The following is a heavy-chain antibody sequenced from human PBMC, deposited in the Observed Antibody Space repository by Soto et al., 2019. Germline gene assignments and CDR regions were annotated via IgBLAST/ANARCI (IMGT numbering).Heavy chain of an antibody. V-gene: IGHV1-3*01. CDR3: ARTSRIYYYDSSGVGVFDI. J-gene: IGHJ3*02. D-gene: IGHD3-22*01. CDR2: INAGNGNT. Sequence: GASVKVSCKASGYTFTSYAMHWVRQAPGQRLEWMGWINAGNGNTKYSQKFQGRVTITRDTSASTAYMELSSLRSEDTAVYYCARTSRIYYYDSSGVGVFDIWSQGTMVTVSS. CDR1: GYTFTSYA.